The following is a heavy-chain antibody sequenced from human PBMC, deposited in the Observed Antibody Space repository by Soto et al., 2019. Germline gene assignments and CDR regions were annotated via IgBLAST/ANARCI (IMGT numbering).Heavy chain of an antibody. CDR2: ISGGGGST. D-gene: IGHD3-16*01. CDR3: ARGARDFDY. J-gene: IGHJ4*02. V-gene: IGHV3-23*01. Sequence: EVQLLESGGGLVQPGGSLRLSCAASGFTFITHAMSWVRQAPGKGLEWVSAISGGGGSTYYADSVRGRFTISRDNSKNTLYLQMNSLRAEDTAVYYCARGARDFDYWGQGTLVTVSS. CDR1: GFTFITHA.